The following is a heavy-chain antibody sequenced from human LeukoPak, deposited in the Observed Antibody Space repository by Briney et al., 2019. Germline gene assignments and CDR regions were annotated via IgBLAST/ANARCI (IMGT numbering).Heavy chain of an antibody. CDR3: ARFWLEFWGFDY. J-gene: IGHJ4*02. D-gene: IGHD3-16*01. CDR2: ISAYNGNT. Sequence: ASVTLSCTASGSTFTSSGISWVRQAPGHGHEWMGWISAYNGNTTSAKKLQSRVTMTTDTSTSTAYMELRSLRSDDTAVYYCARFWLEFWGFDYWGQGTLVTVSS. CDR1: GSTFTSSG. V-gene: IGHV1-18*04.